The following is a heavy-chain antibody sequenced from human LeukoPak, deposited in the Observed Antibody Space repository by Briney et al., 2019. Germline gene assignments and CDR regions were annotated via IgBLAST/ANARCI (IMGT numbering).Heavy chain of an antibody. CDR1: GFAFSSYD. J-gene: IGHJ4*02. Sequence: QPGGSLRLSCAASGFAFSSYDMTWVRQAPGKGLEWVSGISGIHYNTYYADSVKGRFTISRDNSKNTLYLQMDSLRDDDTAVYYCAKGSMDGWLVTYRXFXXWGQXXLVT. CDR3: AKGSMDGWLVTYRXFXX. CDR2: ISGIHYNT. D-gene: IGHD6-19*01. V-gene: IGHV3-23*01.